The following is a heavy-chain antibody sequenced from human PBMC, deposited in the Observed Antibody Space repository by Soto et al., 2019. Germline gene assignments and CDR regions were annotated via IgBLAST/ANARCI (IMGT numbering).Heavy chain of an antibody. CDR2: ISGSAGST. D-gene: IGHD6-6*01. J-gene: IGHJ4*02. CDR3: AKDDSITSIAAGWYYFDY. Sequence: GGSLRLSCAASGFTFSSYAMSWVRQAPGKGQEWVSAISGSAGSTYYADFVKGRFTISRDNSKNTLYPQMNSLRAEDTALYYCAKDDSITSIAAGWYYFDYWGQGTLVTVSS. V-gene: IGHV3-23*01. CDR1: GFTFSSYA.